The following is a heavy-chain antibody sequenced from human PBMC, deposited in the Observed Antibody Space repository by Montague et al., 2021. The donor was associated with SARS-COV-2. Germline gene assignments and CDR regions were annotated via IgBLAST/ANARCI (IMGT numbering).Heavy chain of an antibody. Sequence: SETLSLTCTVSGVSISSAHYCWGWVRQTPGKGLEWIGNIFYDGTSRSNPSLNSRVTISVDTSKSQLSLRLSSVTAADTAVYYCARTSKLRESSSGNYYYHAMDVWGQGTTVTVSS. CDR2: IFYDGTS. D-gene: IGHD3-16*01. J-gene: IGHJ6*02. CDR1: GVSISSAHYC. CDR3: ARTSKLRESSSGNYYYHAMDV. V-gene: IGHV4-39*01.